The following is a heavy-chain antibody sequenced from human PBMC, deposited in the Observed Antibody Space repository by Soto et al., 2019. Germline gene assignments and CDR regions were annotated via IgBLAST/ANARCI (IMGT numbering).Heavy chain of an antibody. D-gene: IGHD4-4*01. J-gene: IGHJ4*02. CDR2: IYPGDSDT. Sequence: PGESLKISRKGSGYSFTSYWIDWVRQMPGKGLEWMGIIYPGDSDTRYSPSFQGQVTISADKSISTAYLQWSSLKASDTAMYYCARHFPPEGYSNPPPVDYWGQGTLVTVSS. CDR3: ARHFPPEGYSNPPPVDY. V-gene: IGHV5-51*01. CDR1: GYSFTSYW.